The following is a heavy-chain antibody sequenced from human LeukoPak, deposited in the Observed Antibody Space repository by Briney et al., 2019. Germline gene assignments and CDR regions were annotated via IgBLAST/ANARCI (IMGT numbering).Heavy chain of an antibody. Sequence: GSLRLFCAPSGFTFDMYAMHWVRQAPGKGLEWVAVISYDGGNRNYADSVKGRFTISRDNSKNTLYLEMNSLGPEDTAVYYCARDPPFSSGWSQNYFDYWGQGTLVTVSS. CDR1: GFTFDMYA. J-gene: IGHJ4*02. CDR3: ARDPPFSSGWSQNYFDY. CDR2: ISYDGGNR. V-gene: IGHV3-30*04. D-gene: IGHD6-19*01.